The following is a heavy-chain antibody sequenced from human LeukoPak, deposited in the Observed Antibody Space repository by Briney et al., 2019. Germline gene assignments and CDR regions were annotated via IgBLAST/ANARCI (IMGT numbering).Heavy chain of an antibody. CDR3: ARSARLMKGVVEVTALDD. D-gene: IGHD3-3*01. V-gene: IGHV3-23*01. CDR1: GLTFSSYA. CDR2: ISGSGGST. J-gene: IGHJ4*02. Sequence: PGGSLRLSCAASGLTFSSYAMSWVRQAPGKGLEWVSTISGSGGSTYYADSVKGRFTISRDNAKNTLYLQMNSLRAEDTAVYYCARSARLMKGVVEVTALDDWGQGTLVTVSS.